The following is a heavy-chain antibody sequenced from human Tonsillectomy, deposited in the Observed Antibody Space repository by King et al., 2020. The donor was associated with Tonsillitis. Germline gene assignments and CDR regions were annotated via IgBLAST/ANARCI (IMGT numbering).Heavy chain of an antibody. V-gene: IGHV1-2*02. D-gene: IGHD4-11*01. J-gene: IGHJ4*02. CDR1: GYSFTDYY. CDR3: AREDYTNPFGY. CDR2: INPNSGCT. Sequence: VQLVQSGAEVKKPGASVKVSCRASGYSFTDYYMYWVRQAPGQGLEWMGWINPNSGCTNYAQKFQGRVTMTRDTSISTAYMELSRLRSDDTAVYYCAREDYTNPFGYWGQGTLVTVSS.